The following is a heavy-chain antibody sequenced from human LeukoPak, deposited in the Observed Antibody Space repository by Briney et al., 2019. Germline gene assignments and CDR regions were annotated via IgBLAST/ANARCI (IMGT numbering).Heavy chain of an antibody. Sequence: GASVKVSCKASGYTFTSYGTSWVRQAPGQGLEWMGWISAYNGNTNYAQKLQGRVTMTTDTSTSTAYMELRSLRSDDTAVYYCARVQDSSGYYYLDYWGQGTLVTVSS. CDR3: ARVQDSSGYYYLDY. V-gene: IGHV1-18*01. CDR1: GYTFTSYG. D-gene: IGHD3-22*01. CDR2: ISAYNGNT. J-gene: IGHJ4*02.